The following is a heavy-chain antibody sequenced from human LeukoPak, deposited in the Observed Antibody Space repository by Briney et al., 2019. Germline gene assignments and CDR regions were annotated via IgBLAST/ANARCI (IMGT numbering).Heavy chain of an antibody. J-gene: IGHJ4*02. Sequence: GGSLRLSCAASGFTFSSYGMHWVRQAPGKGLEWVADICDSGSNKYYADSVKGRFTISSDNSKKMLYLQMNSTRAEDTAVYYWGNDQEVGGELFFDFWGQGTGVSVLS. V-gene: IGHV3-30*18. CDR2: ICDSGSNK. CDR3: GNDQEVGGELFFDF. CDR1: GFTFSSYG. D-gene: IGHD3-10*01.